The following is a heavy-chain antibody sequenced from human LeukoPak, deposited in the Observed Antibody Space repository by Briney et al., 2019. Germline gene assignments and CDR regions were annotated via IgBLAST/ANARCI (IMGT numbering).Heavy chain of an antibody. CDR1: GFTVSSNY. D-gene: IGHD6-19*01. Sequence: PGGSLRLSCAASGFTVSSNYMSWVRQAPGKGLEWVSVIYSGYNTYYADSVKGRFTISRDNSKNTLSLQMNSLRAEDTAVYYCAETSSAWYFDYWGQGTLVTVSS. J-gene: IGHJ4*02. V-gene: IGHV3-53*01. CDR3: AETSSAWYFDY. CDR2: IYSGYNT.